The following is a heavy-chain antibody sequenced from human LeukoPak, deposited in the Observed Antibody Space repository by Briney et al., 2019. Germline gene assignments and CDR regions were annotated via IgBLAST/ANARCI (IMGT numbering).Heavy chain of an antibody. CDR1: GFTFSSYG. CDR2: IRYDGSNK. V-gene: IGHV3-30*02. D-gene: IGHD5-12*01. Sequence: PGGSLRLSCAASGFTFSSYGMHWVRQAPGKGLEWVAFIRYDGSNKYYADSVKGRSTTSRDNSKNTLYLQMNSLRAEDSAVYYCALEVSGYDEIPPGAFDIWGQGTTVTVSS. CDR3: ALEVSGYDEIPPGAFDI. J-gene: IGHJ3*02.